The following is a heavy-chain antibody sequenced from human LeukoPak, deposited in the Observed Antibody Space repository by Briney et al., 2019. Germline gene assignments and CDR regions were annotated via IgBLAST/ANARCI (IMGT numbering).Heavy chain of an antibody. D-gene: IGHD3-22*01. V-gene: IGHV4-31*03. Sequence: TLSLTFTFSGGSISSGGYYLSWIRQHPGKGLEWIGYIYYSGSTNYNPSLKSRVTISVDTSKNQFSLKLSSVTAADTAVYYCATTYYYDSSGYYAEDWGQGTLVTVSS. CDR1: GGSISSGGYY. J-gene: IGHJ4*02. CDR3: ATTYYYDSSGYYAED. CDR2: IYYSGST.